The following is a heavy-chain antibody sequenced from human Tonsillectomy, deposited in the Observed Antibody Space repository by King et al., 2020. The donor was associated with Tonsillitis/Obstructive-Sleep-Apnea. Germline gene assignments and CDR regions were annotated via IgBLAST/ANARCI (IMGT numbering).Heavy chain of an antibody. D-gene: IGHD2-15*01. Sequence: EVQLVESGGGLVKPGGSLRPSCAASGFTFSSYSMNWVRQAPGKGLEWVSSISSSSSYIYYADSVKGRFTISRDNAKNSLYLQMNSLRAEDTAVYYCARDRAGGSCFYGCAFDIWGQGTMVTVSS. CDR3: ARDRAGGSCFYGCAFDI. CDR1: GFTFSSYS. J-gene: IGHJ3*02. V-gene: IGHV3-21*01. CDR2: ISSSSSYI.